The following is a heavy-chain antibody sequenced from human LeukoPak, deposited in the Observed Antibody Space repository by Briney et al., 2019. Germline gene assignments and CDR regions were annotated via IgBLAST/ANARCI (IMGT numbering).Heavy chain of an antibody. CDR3: ARAGQWPAPQQIDY. J-gene: IGHJ4*02. Sequence: GGSLRLSCVASGFSFSSYWMSWVRQAPGKGMGWVAKIKQDGREKYYVDSVTGRFTIYRDNAKNSVYLQMNSLRAEDTAVYYCARAGQWPAPQQIDYWGQGTLVTVSS. D-gene: IGHD6-19*01. CDR2: IKQDGREK. CDR1: GFSFSSYW. V-gene: IGHV3-7*01.